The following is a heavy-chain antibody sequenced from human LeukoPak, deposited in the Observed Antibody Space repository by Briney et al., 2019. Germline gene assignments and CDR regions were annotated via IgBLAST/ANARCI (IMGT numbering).Heavy chain of an antibody. D-gene: IGHD4-17*01. CDR3: ARDRDYGDNDAFDI. CDR2: ISAYNDNT. Sequence: GASVKVSCKASGYTFTSYGISWVRQAPGQGLEWMGWISAYNDNTNYAQKLQGRVTMTTDTSTSTAYMELRSLRSDDTAVYYCARDRDYGDNDAFDIWGQGTMVTVSS. CDR1: GYTFTSYG. J-gene: IGHJ3*02. V-gene: IGHV1-18*01.